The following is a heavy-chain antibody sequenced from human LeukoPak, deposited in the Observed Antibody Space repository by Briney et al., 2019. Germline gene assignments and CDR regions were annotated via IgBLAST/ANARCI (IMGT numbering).Heavy chain of an antibody. Sequence: PGGSLRLSCAASRFTFSSYWMSWVRQAPGKGLEWVASIKQDGSEKYYVDSVKGRVTISRDNAKNSLYLQMNSLRAEDTAVYYCARVFGAGYSDYWGQGTLVTVSS. CDR1: RFTFSSYW. CDR3: ARVFGAGYSDY. V-gene: IGHV3-7*01. J-gene: IGHJ4*02. CDR2: IKQDGSEK. D-gene: IGHD4/OR15-4a*01.